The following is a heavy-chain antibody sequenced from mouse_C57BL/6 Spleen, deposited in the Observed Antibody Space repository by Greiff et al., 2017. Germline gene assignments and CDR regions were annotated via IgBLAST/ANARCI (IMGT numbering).Heavy chain of an antibody. V-gene: IGHV1-84*01. Sequence: VQGVESGPELVKPGASVKISCKASGYTFTDYYINWVKQRPGQGLEWIGWIYPGSGNTKYNEKFKGKATLTVDTSSSTAYMQLSSLTSEDSAVYFCARRTTVVARNYAMDYWGQGTSVTVSS. CDR3: ARRTTVVARNYAMDY. D-gene: IGHD1-1*01. J-gene: IGHJ4*01. CDR1: GYTFTDYY. CDR2: IYPGSGNT.